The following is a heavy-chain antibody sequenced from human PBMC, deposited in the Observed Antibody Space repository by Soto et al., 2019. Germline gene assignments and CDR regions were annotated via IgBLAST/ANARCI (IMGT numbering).Heavy chain of an antibody. CDR1: GYTFTSYG. D-gene: IGHD5-18*01. V-gene: IGHV1-18*01. CDR3: ATRDGYSYGYLGLDY. Sequence: QVQLVQSGAEVKKPGASVKVSCKASGYTFTSYGISWVRQAPGQGLEWMGWISAYNANTNYAQKLQGRVTMTSDTSTSTAYMELTSLRSDDTAVYYCATRDGYSYGYLGLDYWGQGTLVTVFS. CDR2: ISAYNANT. J-gene: IGHJ4*02.